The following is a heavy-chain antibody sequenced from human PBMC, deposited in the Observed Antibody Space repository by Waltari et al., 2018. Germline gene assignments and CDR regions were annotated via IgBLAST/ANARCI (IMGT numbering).Heavy chain of an antibody. V-gene: IGHV1-2*06. Sequence: QVRLVQSGAAVMKPGASVKVSCKDSGYTFTGYYMHWVRQAPGQGREWMGRINPNSGGTNYAQKFQGRVTMTRDTSISTAYRELSRLRSDDTAVYYCARGLELLDAFDIWGQGTMVTVSS. CDR2: INPNSGGT. J-gene: IGHJ3*02. CDR1: GYTFTGYY. CDR3: ARGLELLDAFDI. D-gene: IGHD1-26*01.